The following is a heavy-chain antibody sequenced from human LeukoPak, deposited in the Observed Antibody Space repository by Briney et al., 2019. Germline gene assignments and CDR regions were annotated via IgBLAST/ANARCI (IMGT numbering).Heavy chain of an antibody. D-gene: IGHD1-26*01. Sequence: GGSLRLSCAASGFTFSSYWMSWVRQAPGKGLEWVANIKQDGSEKYYVDSVKGRFTISRDNAKNSLYLQMNSLRAEDTAVYYCARAWGPLTLYYFDYWGQGTLVTVSS. V-gene: IGHV3-7*01. CDR2: IKQDGSEK. CDR3: ARAWGPLTLYYFDY. CDR1: GFTFSSYW. J-gene: IGHJ4*02.